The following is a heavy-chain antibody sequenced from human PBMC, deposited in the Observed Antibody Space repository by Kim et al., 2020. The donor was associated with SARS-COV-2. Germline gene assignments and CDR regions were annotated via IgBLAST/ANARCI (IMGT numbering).Heavy chain of an antibody. Sequence: SETLSLTCTVSGGSISSSSYYWGWIRQPPGKGLEWIGSIYYSGSTYYNPSLKSRVTISVDTSKNQFSLKLSSVTAADTAVYYCARSVISYSNYVDYWGQGTLVTVSS. CDR1: GGSISSSSYY. CDR2: IYYSGST. CDR3: ARSVISYSNYVDY. V-gene: IGHV4-39*01. J-gene: IGHJ4*02. D-gene: IGHD4-4*01.